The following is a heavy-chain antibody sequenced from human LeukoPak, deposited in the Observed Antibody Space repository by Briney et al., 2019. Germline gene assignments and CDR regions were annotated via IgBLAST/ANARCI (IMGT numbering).Heavy chain of an antibody. Sequence: GGSLRLSCAASGFTFSSYSMNWVRQAPGKGLEWVSYISSSSSTIYYADSVKGRFTISRDNAKNSLYLQMNSLRAEDTAVYYCARDPGYSSGWYSVPNAFDIWGQGTMVTVSS. CDR2: ISSSSSTI. J-gene: IGHJ3*02. D-gene: IGHD6-19*01. V-gene: IGHV3-48*04. CDR1: GFTFSSYS. CDR3: ARDPGYSSGWYSVPNAFDI.